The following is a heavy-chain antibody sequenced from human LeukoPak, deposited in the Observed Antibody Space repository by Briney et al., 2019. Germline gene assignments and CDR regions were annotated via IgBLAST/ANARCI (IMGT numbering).Heavy chain of an antibody. Sequence: PSETLSLTCTVSGGSISSHYWSWIRQSPGKGLEWIGYINYGGSTNYNPSLKSRVTISIDTPKMQFSLKLSSVTAADTAVYYCARVTIVGASGNYYYNMDVWGQGTTVTVSS. CDR3: ARVTIVGASGNYYYNMDV. J-gene: IGHJ6*02. D-gene: IGHD1-26*01. V-gene: IGHV4-59*11. CDR2: INYGGST. CDR1: GGSISSHY.